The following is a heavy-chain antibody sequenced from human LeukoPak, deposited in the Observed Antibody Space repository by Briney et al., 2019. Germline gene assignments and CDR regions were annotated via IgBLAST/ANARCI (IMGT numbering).Heavy chain of an antibody. J-gene: IGHJ4*02. CDR3: AKDPYSGSYFDF. Sequence: GGSLRLSCAASGFTVSSNYMSWVRQAPGKGLEWVSVIYSGGSTYYADSVKGRFTISRDNSKNTLYLQMNSLRAEDTAVYYCAKDPYSGSYFDFWGQGTLVTVSS. D-gene: IGHD1-26*01. CDR1: GFTVSSNY. CDR2: IYSGGST. V-gene: IGHV3-53*01.